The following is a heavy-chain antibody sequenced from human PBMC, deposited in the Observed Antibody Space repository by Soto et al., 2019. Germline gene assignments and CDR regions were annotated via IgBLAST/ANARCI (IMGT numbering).Heavy chain of an antibody. Sequence: QVQLVQSGAEVKKPGASVKVSCKASGYTFTSYYMHWVRQAPGQGLEWMGIINPSGGSTSYAQKFQGRVTMTRDTSTSTVYMELSSLRSDDTAVYYCARGKATVTTYYYYYGMDVWGQGTTVTVSS. D-gene: IGHD4-17*01. CDR2: INPSGGST. CDR3: ARGKATVTTYYYYYGMDV. CDR1: GYTFTSYY. J-gene: IGHJ6*02. V-gene: IGHV1-46*01.